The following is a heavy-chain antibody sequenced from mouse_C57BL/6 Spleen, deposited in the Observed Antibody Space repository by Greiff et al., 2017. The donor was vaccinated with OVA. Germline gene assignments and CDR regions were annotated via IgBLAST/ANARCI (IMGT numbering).Heavy chain of an antibody. J-gene: IGHJ4*01. D-gene: IGHD2-4*01. CDR1: GYTFTSYW. CDR2: IDPSDSET. CDR3: ARGDDYDSYYYAMDY. Sequence: QVQLQQSGAELVRPGSSVKLSCKASGYTFTSYWMHWVKQRPIQGLEWIGNIDPSDSETHYNQKFKDKATLTVDKSSSTAYMQLSSLTSEDSAVYYCARGDDYDSYYYAMDYWGQGTSVTVSS. V-gene: IGHV1-52*01.